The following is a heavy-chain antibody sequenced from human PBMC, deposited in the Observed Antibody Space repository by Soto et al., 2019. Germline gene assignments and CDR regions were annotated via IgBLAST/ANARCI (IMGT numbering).Heavy chain of an antibody. CDR3: ARDRPNSGSYWVFDY. V-gene: IGHV3-11*06. Sequence: PGGSLRLSCAASGFTFSDYYMSWIRQAPGKGLEWVSYISSSSSYTNYADSVKGRFTISRDNAKNSLYLQMNSLRAEDTAVYYCARDRPNSGSYWVFDYWGQGTLVTVSS. CDR1: GFTFSDYY. J-gene: IGHJ4*02. CDR2: ISSSSSYT. D-gene: IGHD1-26*01.